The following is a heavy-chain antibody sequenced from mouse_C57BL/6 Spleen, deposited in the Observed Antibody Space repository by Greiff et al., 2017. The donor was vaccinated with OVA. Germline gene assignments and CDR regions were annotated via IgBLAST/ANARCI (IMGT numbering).Heavy chain of an antibody. Sequence: DVKLQESGPELVKPGDSVKISCKASGYSFTGYFMNWVMQSHGKSLEWIGRINPYNGDTFYNQKFKGKATLTVDKSSSTAHMELRSLTSEDSAVYYCASGPYGNYLDYWGQGTTLTVSS. CDR3: ASGPYGNYLDY. J-gene: IGHJ2*01. D-gene: IGHD2-1*01. CDR1: GYSFTGYF. V-gene: IGHV1-20*01. CDR2: INPYNGDT.